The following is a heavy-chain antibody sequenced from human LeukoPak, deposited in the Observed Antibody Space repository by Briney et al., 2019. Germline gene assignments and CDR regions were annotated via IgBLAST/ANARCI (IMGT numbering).Heavy chain of an antibody. CDR2: INPDGSDI. CDR1: GFTFSSYW. V-gene: IGHV3-7*01. CDR3: VRGGSFDGSRYYPDY. D-gene: IGHD3-22*01. Sequence: GGSLRLSCAASGFTFSSYWMSWVRQSPGQGLEFVANINPDGSDINYVDSVKGRFTISRDSAKNSLYLQMISLRAEDTAVYYCVRGGSFDGSRYYPDYWGQGTLVTVSS. J-gene: IGHJ4*02.